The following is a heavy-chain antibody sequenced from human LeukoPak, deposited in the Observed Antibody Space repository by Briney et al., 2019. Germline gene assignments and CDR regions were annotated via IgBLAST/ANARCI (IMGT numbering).Heavy chain of an antibody. J-gene: IGHJ5*02. D-gene: IGHD5-12*01. Sequence: GGSLRLSCAASGFFFSSYEMNWVRQAPGKGLEWVSYISTSDSTMYYADSVKGRFTISRDNAKNSLYLQMDSLRVEDTGIYYCARDLGTHGGYVDPWGQGTLVTVSS. V-gene: IGHV3-48*03. CDR3: ARDLGTHGGYVDP. CDR2: ISTSDSTM. CDR1: GFFFSSYE.